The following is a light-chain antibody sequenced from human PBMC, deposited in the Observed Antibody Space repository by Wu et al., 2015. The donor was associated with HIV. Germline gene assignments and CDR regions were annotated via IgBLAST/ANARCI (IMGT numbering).Light chain of an antibody. V-gene: IGKV1-27*01. Sequence: DIQMTQSPSSLSASVGDRVTITCRASLGVSDYFAWYQQKPGKVPQLLIYGTSTLQSGVPSRFSGSGSGTDFTLTISSLQPEDVATYYCQKYSTAPWTFGQGTKVEMK. CDR1: LGVSDY. CDR2: GTS. CDR3: QKYSTAPWT. J-gene: IGKJ1*01.